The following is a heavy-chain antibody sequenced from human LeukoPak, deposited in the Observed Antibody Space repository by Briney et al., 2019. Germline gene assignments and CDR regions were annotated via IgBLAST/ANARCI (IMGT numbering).Heavy chain of an antibody. J-gene: IGHJ4*02. CDR3: AKGRGTTVTAAANY. D-gene: IGHD4-17*01. Sequence: PGGSLRLSCAASGFTFNNYSMSWVRQAPGKGLGWVSTISGAGGTTYYADSVKGRFTISRDNSKNTLFLQFNSLRADDTAVYYCAKGRGTTVTAAANYWGQGTLVTVSS. V-gene: IGHV3-23*01. CDR2: ISGAGGTT. CDR1: GFTFNNYS.